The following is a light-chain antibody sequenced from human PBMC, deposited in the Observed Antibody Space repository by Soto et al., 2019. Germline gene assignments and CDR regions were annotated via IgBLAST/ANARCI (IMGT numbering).Light chain of an antibody. CDR3: QQYGSSPVT. Sequence: ESWLTQSPSTLSLSPGERAPLSCRASQSVSSSYLAWYQQKPGQAPRLLIYGASSRATGIPDRFSGSGSGADFTLTISRLEPEDFAVYYCQQYGSSPVTFGQGTKVDIK. J-gene: IGKJ1*01. CDR1: QSVSSSY. CDR2: GAS. V-gene: IGKV3-20*01.